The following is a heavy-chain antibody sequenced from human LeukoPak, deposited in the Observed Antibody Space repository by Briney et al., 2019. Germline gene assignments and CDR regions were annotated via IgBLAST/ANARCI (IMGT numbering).Heavy chain of an antibody. J-gene: IGHJ6*02. Sequence: AGGSLRLSCAASGFTFSRYWMQWVRQAPGKGLVWVSRINNDGISTSYADSVKGRFTISRDNAKNTLYLQMNSLRAEDTAVYYCARDRPLLGGGYNGLDVWGQGTTVTVSS. V-gene: IGHV3-74*01. CDR3: ARDRPLLGGGYNGLDV. CDR2: INNDGIST. CDR1: GFTFSRYW. D-gene: IGHD3-10*01.